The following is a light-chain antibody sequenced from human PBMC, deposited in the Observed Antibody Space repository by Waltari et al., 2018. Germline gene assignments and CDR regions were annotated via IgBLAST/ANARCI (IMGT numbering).Light chain of an antibody. CDR2: AVD. CDR3: CSYVRSVSFV. V-gene: IGLV2-23*02. Sequence: QSALTQPASLSGSPGQSITLSCTGTSSDVWYSHRFPWYQQPPGKAPKLLIYAVDKRPSGISNRFSGSKSGNTASLTISGLQAEDEADYYCCSYVRSVSFVFGGGTKLTVL. J-gene: IGLJ2*01. CDR1: SSDVWYSHR.